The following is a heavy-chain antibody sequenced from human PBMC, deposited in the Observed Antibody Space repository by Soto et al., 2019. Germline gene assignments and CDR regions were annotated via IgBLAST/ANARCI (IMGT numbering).Heavy chain of an antibody. CDR1: GYSFTSYD. Sequence: QVQLEQSGAEVKKPGASVKVSCKASGYSFTSYDINWVRQAAGQGLEWMGWMNPNSGATGYAQKFEGRVTMTRSTSIRPAYMELSSLTSEDTAVYYCARLYSYGFEDYWGQGTLVTVSS. CDR3: ARLYSYGFEDY. V-gene: IGHV1-8*01. D-gene: IGHD5-18*01. CDR2: MNPNSGAT. J-gene: IGHJ4*02.